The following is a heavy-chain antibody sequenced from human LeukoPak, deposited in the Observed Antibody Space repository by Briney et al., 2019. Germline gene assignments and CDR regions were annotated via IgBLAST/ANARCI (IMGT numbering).Heavy chain of an antibody. D-gene: IGHD6-13*01. CDR1: GYTFTGYY. CDR2: INPNSGGT. Sequence: ASVKVSCKASGYTFTGYYMHWVRQAPGQGLEWMGWINPNSGGTNYAQKFQGWVTMTRDTSISTAYMELSRLRSDDTAVYYCARGPHSSSWYGGGAFDIWGQGTMVTVSS. J-gene: IGHJ3*02. CDR3: ARGPHSSSWYGGGAFDI. V-gene: IGHV1-2*04.